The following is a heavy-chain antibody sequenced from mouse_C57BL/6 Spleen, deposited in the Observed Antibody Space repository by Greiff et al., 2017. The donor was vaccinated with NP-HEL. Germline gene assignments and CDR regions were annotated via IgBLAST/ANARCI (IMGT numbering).Heavy chain of an antibody. CDR3: ARGGNYDYLYYAMDY. J-gene: IGHJ4*01. CDR1: GYTFTSYW. V-gene: IGHV1-59*01. D-gene: IGHD2-4*01. Sequence: QVQLKQPGAELVRPGTSVKLSCKASGYTFTSYWMHWVKQRPGQGLEWIGVIDPSDSYTNYNQKFKGKATLTVDTSSSTAYMQLSSLTSEDSAVYYCARGGNYDYLYYAMDYWGQGTSVTVSS. CDR2: IDPSDSYT.